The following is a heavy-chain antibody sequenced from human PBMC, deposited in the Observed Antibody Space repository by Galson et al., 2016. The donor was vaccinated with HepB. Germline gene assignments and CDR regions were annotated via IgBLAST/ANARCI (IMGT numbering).Heavy chain of an antibody. Sequence: QSGAEVKRPGESLKISCQGSGYNFDNYWIAWVRQMPGKGLEWMGIIYPGDSQTTYSPSFQGQVTFSADKSINTAYLQWSSLKASGTAMYFFARRRDGFYGMDVWGQGTTVIV. V-gene: IGHV5-51*01. CDR3: ARRRDGFYGMDV. CDR1: GYNFDNYW. CDR2: IYPGDSQT. J-gene: IGHJ6*02. D-gene: IGHD5-24*01.